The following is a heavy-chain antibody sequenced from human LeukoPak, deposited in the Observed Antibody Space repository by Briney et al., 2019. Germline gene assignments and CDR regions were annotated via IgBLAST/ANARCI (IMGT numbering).Heavy chain of an antibody. CDR3: ARGIAAAGTALYN. CDR1: GFTFSSYS. V-gene: IGHV3-53*01. Sequence: GGSLRLSCGASGFTFSSYSMSWVRQAPGKGLEWVSVIYSDGSTYSADSVKGRFTISRDNSKNTLYLQINSLRAEDTAVYYCARGIAAAGTALYNWGQGTLLTVSS. CDR2: IYSDGST. D-gene: IGHD6-13*01. J-gene: IGHJ4*02.